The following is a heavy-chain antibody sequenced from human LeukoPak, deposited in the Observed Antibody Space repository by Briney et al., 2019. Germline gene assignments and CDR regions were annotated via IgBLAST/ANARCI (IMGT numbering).Heavy chain of an antibody. Sequence: ASVKVSCKASGYTFTKYYIHWVRQAPGQGLKWMGVINPSGGSTSYAQKFQGRVTMTRDTSTSTVYMELSRLRSDDTAVYYCARDLGVPAAYYWGQGTLVTVSS. CDR2: INPSGGST. J-gene: IGHJ4*02. CDR1: GYTFTKYY. CDR3: ARDLGVPAAYY. V-gene: IGHV1-46*01. D-gene: IGHD2-2*01.